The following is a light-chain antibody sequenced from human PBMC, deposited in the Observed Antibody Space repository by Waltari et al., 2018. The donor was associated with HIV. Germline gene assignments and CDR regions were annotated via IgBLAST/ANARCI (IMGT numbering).Light chain of an antibody. Sequence: DIVMTQSPDSLAVSLGESATIHCLSSQSVLYSSNNKNYLAWYQQKPGQPPKLLIYWASTRESGVPDRFSGSGSGTDFTLTISSLQAEDVAVYYCQQYYSTPYSFGQGTKLEIK. CDR1: QSVLYSSNNKNY. CDR3: QQYYSTPYS. J-gene: IGKJ2*03. V-gene: IGKV4-1*01. CDR2: WAS.